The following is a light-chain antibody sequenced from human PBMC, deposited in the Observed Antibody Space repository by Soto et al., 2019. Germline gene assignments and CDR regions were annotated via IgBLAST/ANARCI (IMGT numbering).Light chain of an antibody. Sequence: IVLTQSPATLSLCPGERATLSCRARQTVSTYLSWYQHKPGQAPRLLIYGASTRATGIPARFSGSGSGTEFTLPISSLQSEDFAVYYCQQYNNWLWTFGQGTKVDIK. V-gene: IGKV3-15*01. J-gene: IGKJ1*01. CDR3: QQYNNWLWT. CDR2: GAS. CDR1: QTVSTY.